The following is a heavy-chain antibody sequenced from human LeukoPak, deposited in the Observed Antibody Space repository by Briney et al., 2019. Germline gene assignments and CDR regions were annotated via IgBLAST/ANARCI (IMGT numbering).Heavy chain of an antibody. CDR2: IYYSGST. CDR1: GGSISSYY. J-gene: IGHJ4*02. D-gene: IGHD3-22*01. Sequence: KASETLSLTCTVSGGSISSYYWSWIRQPPGKGLEWSGYIYYSGSTNYNSSLKSRVTISVDTSKNQFSLKLSSVTAADTAVYYCARLDITMIVVVINYWGQGTLVTVSS. V-gene: IGHV4-59*08. CDR3: ARLDITMIVVVINY.